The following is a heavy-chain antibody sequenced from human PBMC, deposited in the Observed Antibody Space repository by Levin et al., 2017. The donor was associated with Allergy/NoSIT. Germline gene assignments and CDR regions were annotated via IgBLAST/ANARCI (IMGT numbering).Heavy chain of an antibody. Sequence: GSLRLSCAVYGGSFSGYYWSWIRQPPGKGLEWIGEINHSGSTNYNPSLKSRVTISVDTSKNQFSLKLSSVTAADTAVYYCARGRRDYYGSGMYKGFDYWGQGTLVTVSS. CDR2: INHSGST. CDR3: ARGRRDYYGSGMYKGFDY. D-gene: IGHD3-10*01. J-gene: IGHJ4*02. V-gene: IGHV4-34*01. CDR1: GGSFSGYY.